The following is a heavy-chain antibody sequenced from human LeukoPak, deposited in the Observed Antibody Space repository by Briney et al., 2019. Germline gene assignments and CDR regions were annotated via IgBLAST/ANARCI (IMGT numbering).Heavy chain of an antibody. CDR1: GYTFTGYG. J-gene: IGHJ4*02. V-gene: IGHV1-18*01. CDR3: ARDIHSYSSSWFSDY. CDR2: ISAYNGNT. D-gene: IGHD6-13*01. Sequence: ASVKVSCKASGYTFTGYGISWVRQAPGQGLEWMGWISAYNGNTNYAQKLQGRVTMTTDTSTSTAYMELRSLRSDDTAVYYCARDIHSYSSSWFSDYWGQGTLVTVSS.